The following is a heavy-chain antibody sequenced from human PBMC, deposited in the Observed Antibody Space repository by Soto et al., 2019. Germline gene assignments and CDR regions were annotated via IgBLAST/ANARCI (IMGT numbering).Heavy chain of an antibody. CDR1: GGTFSRYA. V-gene: IGHV1-69*13. J-gene: IGHJ4*02. D-gene: IGHD4-17*01. Sequence: SVKVSCTASGGTFSRYAISWVRQAPGRGLEWMGGITPMFGTANYAQKFQGRLTITADESTTTAYMELSSLRSEDTAVYYCARMFSGDYTFFFAYWGQGTLVTVSS. CDR3: ARMFSGDYTFFFAY. CDR2: ITPMFGTA.